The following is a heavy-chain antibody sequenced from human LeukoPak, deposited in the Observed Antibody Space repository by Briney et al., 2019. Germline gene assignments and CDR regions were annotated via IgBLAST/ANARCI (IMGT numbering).Heavy chain of an antibody. J-gene: IGHJ4*02. Sequence: SETLSLTCTVSGGSISNYYWSWIRQPPGKGLEWIGYIFYSGTTNYNPSLKSRVTISVDTSKNQFSLKLNSVTAADTAVYYCARARDAYNVIDYWGREPWSPSPQ. V-gene: IGHV4-59*01. CDR1: GGSISNYY. D-gene: IGHD5-24*01. CDR3: ARARDAYNVIDY. CDR2: IFYSGTT.